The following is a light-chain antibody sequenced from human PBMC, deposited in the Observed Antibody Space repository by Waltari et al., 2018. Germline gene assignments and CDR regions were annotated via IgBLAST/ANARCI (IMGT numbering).Light chain of an antibody. J-gene: IGLJ2*01. CDR3: ATLDNSLEGWL. V-gene: IGLV1-44*01. CDR1: SNT. CDR2: SDD. Sequence: QSVLTQPPSASGTPGQSIIISCSSTSNTVNWFQQVPGAAPKLFIFSDDQRPSGVPGRFSGSGSGTAASLAISGLHSEDEADYYCATLDNSLEGWLFGGGTKVTV.